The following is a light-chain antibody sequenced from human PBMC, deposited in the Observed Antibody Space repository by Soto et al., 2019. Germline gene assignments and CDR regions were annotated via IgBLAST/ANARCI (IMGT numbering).Light chain of an antibody. CDR1: SSDVGGYNY. V-gene: IGLV2-11*01. J-gene: IGLJ2*01. CDR2: DVS. CDR3: CSYAGVSTFVV. Sequence: QSALTQPRSVSGSPGQSVTISCTGTSSDVGGYNYVSWYQQHPGKAPKLMIYDVSKRPSGVPDRFSGSKSGNTASLTISGLQAEDEADYYCCSYAGVSTFVVFGGGTKLTVL.